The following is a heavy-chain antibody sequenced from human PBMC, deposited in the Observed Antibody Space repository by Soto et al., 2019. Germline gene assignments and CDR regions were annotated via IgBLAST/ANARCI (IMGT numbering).Heavy chain of an antibody. CDR1: GFTFSSYG. CDR2: IWYDGSNK. J-gene: IGHJ6*02. D-gene: IGHD3-3*02. Sequence: QVQLVESGGGVVQPGRSLRLSCAASGFTFSSYGMHWVRQAPGKGLEWVAVIWYDGSNKYYADSVKGRFTISRDNSKNSLYLQMNSLRAEDTAVYYCARDRVSLASPYYYYGMDVWGQGTTVTVSS. V-gene: IGHV3-33*01. CDR3: ARDRVSLASPYYYYGMDV.